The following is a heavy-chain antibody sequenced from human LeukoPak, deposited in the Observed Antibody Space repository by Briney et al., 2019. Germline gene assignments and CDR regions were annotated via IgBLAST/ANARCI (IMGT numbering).Heavy chain of an antibody. CDR1: GGSFSGYY. J-gene: IGHJ4*02. CDR3: ARRGRGNSYGFPDY. Sequence: SETLSLTCAVYGGSFSGYYWSWIRQPPGKGLEWIGEINHSGSTNYNPSLKSRVTISVDTSKNQFSLKLSSVTAADTAVYYCARRGRGNSYGFPDYWGQGTLVTVSS. D-gene: IGHD5-18*01. CDR2: INHSGST. V-gene: IGHV4-34*01.